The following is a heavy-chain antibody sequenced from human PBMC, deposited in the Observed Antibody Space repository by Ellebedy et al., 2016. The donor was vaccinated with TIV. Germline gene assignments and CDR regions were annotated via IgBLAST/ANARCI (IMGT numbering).Heavy chain of an antibody. CDR2: IRSDGSNK. CDR3: LKGAYPVPTVMAV. V-gene: IGHV3-30*02. CDR1: GFTSSG. J-gene: IGHJ6*02. D-gene: IGHD3-16*01. Sequence: PGGSLRLSCAASGFTSSGMHWVRHAPVKGLDWVAFIRSDGSNKYYAGSVKGRFTISRDYSKNTLDLQMNSLRVEETALYYCLKGAYPVPTVMAVWGQGTMVIVSS.